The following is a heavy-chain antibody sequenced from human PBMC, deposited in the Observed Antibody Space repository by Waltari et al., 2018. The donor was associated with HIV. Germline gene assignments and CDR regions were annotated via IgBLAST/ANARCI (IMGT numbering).Heavy chain of an antibody. D-gene: IGHD5-18*01. J-gene: IGHJ4*02. CDR2: INAGNGNT. CDR3: ARGAMVTLPFDY. CDR1: GYTFTSYA. Sequence: QVQLVQSGAEVKKPGASVKVSCKASGYTFTSYAMHWVRQAPGQRLEWMGWINAGNGNTKYSQKFQGRVTITRDTSASTAYMELSSLRSEDTAVYYCARGAMVTLPFDYWGQGTLVTVSS. V-gene: IGHV1-3*01.